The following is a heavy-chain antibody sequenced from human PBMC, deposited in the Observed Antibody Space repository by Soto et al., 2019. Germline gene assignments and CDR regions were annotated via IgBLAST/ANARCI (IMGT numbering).Heavy chain of an antibody. V-gene: IGHV1-18*01. Sequence: QVPLVQSGAEVKKPGASVKVSCKASGYTFTSYGISWVRQAPGQGLEWMGWISAYNGNTNYAQKLQGRVTMTTDTSTSTADMELRSLRSDDTAVYYCARDWGGGYQLAYNWFDPWGQGTLVTVSS. J-gene: IGHJ5*02. CDR1: GYTFTSYG. CDR3: ARDWGGGYQLAYNWFDP. D-gene: IGHD2-2*01. CDR2: ISAYNGNT.